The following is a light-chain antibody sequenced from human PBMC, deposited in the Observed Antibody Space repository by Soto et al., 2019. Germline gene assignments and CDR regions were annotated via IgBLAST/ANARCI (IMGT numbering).Light chain of an antibody. CDR3: QHYGSSRT. CDR2: GAS. CDR1: QSVASGY. Sequence: EIVLTQSPGTLSLSPGERATRSCRATQSVASGYFAWYQQKPGQAPRLLIYGASTRATGIPDRFSGSGSGTDFTLTISRLEPEDFAVYYCQHYGSSRTFGQGTKVEIK. J-gene: IGKJ1*01. V-gene: IGKV3-20*01.